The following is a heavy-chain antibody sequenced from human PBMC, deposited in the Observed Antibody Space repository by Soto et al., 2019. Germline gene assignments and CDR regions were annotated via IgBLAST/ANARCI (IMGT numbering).Heavy chain of an antibody. CDR1: GDAISNYY. D-gene: IGHD1-20*01. CDR2: VHESGST. Sequence: PSETLSLTCTVSGDAISNYYWSWIRQTPGRGLEWIGCVHESGSTDYNPSLKGRVTISLHTSKSQFSLSLRSATAADTATYYCARGTRALITSFFDYWGKGIPVTVSS. V-gene: IGHV4-59*01. J-gene: IGHJ4*02. CDR3: ARGTRALITSFFDY.